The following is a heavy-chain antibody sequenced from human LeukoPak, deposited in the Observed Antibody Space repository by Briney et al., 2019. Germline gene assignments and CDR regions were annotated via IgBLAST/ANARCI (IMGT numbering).Heavy chain of an antibody. V-gene: IGHV1-69*05. D-gene: IGHD3-10*01. Sequence: AVKVSCKASGGTFSSYAISWVRQAPGQGLEWMGGIIPIFGTANYLQKLQGRVTITTDEPTSTAYMELSSLRSEDTAVYYCARDVITRGLDYWGEGTLGTVSS. CDR2: IIPIFGTA. CDR1: GGTFSSYA. J-gene: IGHJ4*02. CDR3: ARDVITRGLDY.